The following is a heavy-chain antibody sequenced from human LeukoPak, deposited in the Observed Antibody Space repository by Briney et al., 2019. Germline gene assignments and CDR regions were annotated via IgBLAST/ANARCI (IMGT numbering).Heavy chain of an antibody. J-gene: IGHJ4*02. CDR3: ARVVSIVVVTAIQPYYFVY. CDR1: GFTFDDYG. V-gene: IGHV4-38-2*01. Sequence: GALRLSCAASGFTFDDYGMSWVRQAPGKGLEWIGSIYQSRSTYYNPSLKSRVTISVDTSKNQFSLKLSSVTAADTAVYYCARVVSIVVVTAIQPYYFVYWGEGTLDTVSS. D-gene: IGHD2-21*02. CDR2: IYQSRST.